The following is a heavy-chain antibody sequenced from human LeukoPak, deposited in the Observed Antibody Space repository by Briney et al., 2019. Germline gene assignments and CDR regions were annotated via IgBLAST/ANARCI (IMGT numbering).Heavy chain of an antibody. V-gene: IGHV3-23*01. J-gene: IGHJ4*02. CDR3: AKGTDTSGRQNFDI. CDR1: GFTFTSCA. D-gene: IGHD6-19*01. CDR2: ISASGAAT. Sequence: GGSLRLSCEASGFTFTSCAMHWVRQAPGKGLEWVSSISASGAATFYTDSMNGRFTISRDNAKKTVFLQMKSLRPGDTALYYYAKGTDTSGRQNFDIWGQGTLVTVSS.